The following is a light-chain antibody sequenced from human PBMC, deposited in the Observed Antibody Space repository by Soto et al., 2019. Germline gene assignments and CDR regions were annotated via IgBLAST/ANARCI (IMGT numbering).Light chain of an antibody. V-gene: IGKV3-15*01. CDR3: QQSNNWPYT. Sequence: EIVMTQSPATLSVSPGERATLSCRASQSVTDNLAWYQQKPGQALRLLIYGASTRATGIPARFSGSGSGTEFTLTISSLQSEDFALYYCQQSNNWPYTFGQGTKLEIK. J-gene: IGKJ2*01. CDR1: QSVTDN. CDR2: GAS.